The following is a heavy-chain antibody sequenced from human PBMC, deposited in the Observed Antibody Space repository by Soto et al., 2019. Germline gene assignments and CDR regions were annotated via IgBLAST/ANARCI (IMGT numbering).Heavy chain of an antibody. Sequence: ASVKVSCKASGGTFSSYAISWVRQAPGQGLEWMGGIIPIFGTANYAQKFQGRGTITADESTSTAYMELSSLRSEDTAVYYCARAAYSSGWYYYYGMDVWGQGTTVTVSS. CDR3: ARAAYSSGWYYYYGMDV. V-gene: IGHV1-69*13. CDR1: GGTFSSYA. D-gene: IGHD6-19*01. CDR2: IIPIFGTA. J-gene: IGHJ6*02.